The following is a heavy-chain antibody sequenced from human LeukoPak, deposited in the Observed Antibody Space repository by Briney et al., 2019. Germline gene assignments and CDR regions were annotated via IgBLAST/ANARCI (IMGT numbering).Heavy chain of an antibody. Sequence: SQTLSLTCTVSGGSISSGSYYWSWIRQPAGKGLEWIGRIYTSGSTNYNPSLKSRVTISVDTSKNQFSLKLSSVTAADTAVYYCARDLGSSGPYRGQGTLVTVSS. V-gene: IGHV4-61*02. CDR1: GGSISSGSYY. CDR2: IYTSGST. J-gene: IGHJ4*02. CDR3: ARDLGSSGPY. D-gene: IGHD6-6*01.